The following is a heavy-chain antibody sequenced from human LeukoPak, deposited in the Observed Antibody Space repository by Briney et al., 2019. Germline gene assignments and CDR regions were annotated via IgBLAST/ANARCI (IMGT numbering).Heavy chain of an antibody. D-gene: IGHD3-10*01. CDR1: GGSISRGGYS. CDR3: ARGGGLSQELWFGELVFDY. V-gene: IGHV4-30-2*01. CDR2: IYHSGST. J-gene: IGHJ4*02. Sequence: PSETLSLTCAVSGGSISRGGYSWSWILQPPGKGLEWIGYIYHSGSTYYNPSLKSRVTISVDRSKNQFSLKLSSVAAADTAVYYCARGGGLSQELWFGELVFDYWGQGTLVTVSS.